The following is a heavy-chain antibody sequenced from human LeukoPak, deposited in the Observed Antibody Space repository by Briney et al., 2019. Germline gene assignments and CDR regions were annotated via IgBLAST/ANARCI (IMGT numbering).Heavy chain of an antibody. CDR2: INPNSGGT. D-gene: IGHD3-22*01. CDR3: ARAHYYDSSGYPGGHFDI. J-gene: IGHJ3*02. Sequence: ASVKVSCKASGYTFTSYYVHWVRQAPGRGLEWMGWINPNSGGTNYAQKFQGRVTMTRDTSISTAYMELSRLRSDDTAVYYCARAHYYDSSGYPGGHFDIWGQGTMVTVSS. V-gene: IGHV1-2*02. CDR1: GYTFTSYY.